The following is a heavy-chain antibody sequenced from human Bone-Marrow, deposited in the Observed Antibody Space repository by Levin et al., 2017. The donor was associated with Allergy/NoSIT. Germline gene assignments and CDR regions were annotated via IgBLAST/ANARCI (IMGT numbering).Heavy chain of an antibody. J-gene: IGHJ5*02. Sequence: SETLSLTCTVSGGSISSYYWSWIRQPPGKGLEWIGYIYYSGSTNYNPSLKSRVTISVDTSKNQFSLKLSSVTAADTAVYYCARVEPPAAIFDERGWFDPWGQGTLVTVSS. CDR2: IYYSGST. V-gene: IGHV4-59*01. D-gene: IGHD2-2*01. CDR1: GGSISSYY. CDR3: ARVEPPAAIFDERGWFDP.